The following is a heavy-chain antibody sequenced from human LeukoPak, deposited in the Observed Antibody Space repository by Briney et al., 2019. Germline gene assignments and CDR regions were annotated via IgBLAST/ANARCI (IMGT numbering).Heavy chain of an antibody. V-gene: IGHV3-48*04. D-gene: IGHD5-18*01. CDR3: AHTAMVEAFDI. CDR1: GFTFSSYA. J-gene: IGHJ3*02. CDR2: ISSSGSTI. Sequence: GGSLRLSCAASGFTFSSYAMNWIRQAPGKGLEWVSYISSSGSTIYYADSVKGRFTISRDNAKNSLYLQMNSLRAEDTAVYYCAHTAMVEAFDIWGQGTMVTVSS.